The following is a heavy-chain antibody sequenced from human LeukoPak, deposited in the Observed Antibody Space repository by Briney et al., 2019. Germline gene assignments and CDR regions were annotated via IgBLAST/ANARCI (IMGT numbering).Heavy chain of an antibody. CDR1: GFTFSSYA. V-gene: IGHV3-23*01. J-gene: IGHJ4*02. D-gene: IGHD2-2*01. Sequence: GGSLRLSCAASGFTFSSYAMSWVRQAPGKGLEWVSAISGSGGSTYYADSVKGRFTISRDNSKNTLYLQMNSLRAEDTAVYYCAKDPYCSSTSCYLGTPDYWGQGTLVTVSS. CDR3: AKDPYCSSTSCYLGTPDY. CDR2: ISGSGGST.